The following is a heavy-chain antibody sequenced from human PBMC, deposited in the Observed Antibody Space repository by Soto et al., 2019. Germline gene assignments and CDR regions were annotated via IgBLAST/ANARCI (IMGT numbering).Heavy chain of an antibody. CDR1: GFTFSSSA. J-gene: IGHJ4*02. D-gene: IGHD4-17*01. Sequence: EVQLVESGGGLVQPGGSLRLSCAASGFTFSSSAMHWVRQAPGEGLEYVSGISSDGNRRYYADSVRARFTISRDNSKSTLYLRMDCLRDYDMAVYFCARTSCDFDYVDVCYYFDYWGQGDLVSVSS. CDR3: ARTSCDFDYVDVCYYFDY. V-gene: IGHV3-64*07. CDR2: ISSDGNRR.